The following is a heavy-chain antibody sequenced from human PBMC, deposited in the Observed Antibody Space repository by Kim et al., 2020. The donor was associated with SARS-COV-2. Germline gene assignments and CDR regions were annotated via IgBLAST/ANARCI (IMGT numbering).Heavy chain of an antibody. J-gene: IGHJ6*01. CDR1: GFTFSSYA. CDR2: ISYDGSNK. V-gene: IGHV3-30*04. Sequence: GGSLRLSCAASGFTFSSYAMHWVRQAPGKGLEWVAVISYDGSNKYYADSVKGRFTISRDNSKNTLYLQMNSLRAEDTAVYYCARGWYCSSTSCYGMDVWG. D-gene: IGHD2-2*01. CDR3: ARGWYCSSTSCYGMDV.